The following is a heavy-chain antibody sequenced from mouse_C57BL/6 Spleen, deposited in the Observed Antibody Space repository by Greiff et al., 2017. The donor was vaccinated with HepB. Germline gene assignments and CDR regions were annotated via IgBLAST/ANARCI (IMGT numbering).Heavy chain of an antibody. CDR2: INPNNGGT. Sequence: EVQLQQSGPELVKPGASVKISCKASGYTFTDYYMNWVKQSHGKSLEWIGDINPNNGGTSYNQKFKGKATLTVDKSSSTAYMELRSLTSEDSAVYYCARMSSPSNLWGQGTTLTVSS. CDR3: ARMSSPSNL. D-gene: IGHD2-10*02. J-gene: IGHJ2*01. V-gene: IGHV1-26*01. CDR1: GYTFTDYY.